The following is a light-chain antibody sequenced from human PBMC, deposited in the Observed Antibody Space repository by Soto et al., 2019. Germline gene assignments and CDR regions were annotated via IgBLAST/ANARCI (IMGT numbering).Light chain of an antibody. CDR2: AAS. V-gene: IGKV1-6*01. J-gene: IGKJ1*01. Sequence: AIQMTQSPSSLSASVGDRITITCRASQGIRNELGWYQQKPGKAPKLLIYAASHLQNEVPSRFSGSGSGTDFTLPISSLQPEDFATYYCLQDYNFPWTFGQGTKVEIK. CDR3: LQDYNFPWT. CDR1: QGIRNE.